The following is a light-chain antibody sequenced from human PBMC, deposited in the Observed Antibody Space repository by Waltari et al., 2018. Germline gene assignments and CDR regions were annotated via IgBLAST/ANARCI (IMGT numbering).Light chain of an antibody. Sequence: DIQMTNSQSSLSASVGDRVTITCRASQSISSSLKWYQQKPGKVPKLLIYAASTLQSGVPSRFSGSGAGTDFTLTISSPQPEDFATYYCQQTYSTPFTFGPGTKVDIK. V-gene: IGKV1-39*01. J-gene: IGKJ3*01. CDR3: QQTYSTPFT. CDR1: QSISSS. CDR2: AAS.